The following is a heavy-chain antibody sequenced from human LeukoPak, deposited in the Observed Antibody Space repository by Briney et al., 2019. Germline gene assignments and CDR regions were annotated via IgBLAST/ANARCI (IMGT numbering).Heavy chain of an antibody. CDR1: GGSISSYY. V-gene: IGHV4-4*07. CDR3: ARGSVITFGGVTQTGGNWFDP. D-gene: IGHD3-16*01. CDR2: IYSGGNT. J-gene: IGHJ5*02. Sequence: PSETLSLTCTVSGGSISSYYWSWIRQPAGKGLEWIGRIYSGGNTNYNPSLKSRVTMSADTSKNQFSLKLSSVTAADTAVYYCARGSVITFGGVTQTGGNWFDPWGQGTLVTVSS.